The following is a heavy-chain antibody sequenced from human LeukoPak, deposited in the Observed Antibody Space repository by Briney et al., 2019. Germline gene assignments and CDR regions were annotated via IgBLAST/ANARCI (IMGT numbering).Heavy chain of an antibody. J-gene: IGHJ1*01. D-gene: IGHD3-3*01. CDR2: ISYDGSNK. Sequence: GGSLRLSCAASGFTFSSYAMHWVRQAPGKGLEWVAVISYDGSNKYYADSVKGRFTISRDNSKNTLYLQMNSLRAEDTAVYYCAKAQYDFWSGYYFQHWGQGTLVTVSS. V-gene: IGHV3-30-3*01. CDR1: GFTFSSYA. CDR3: AKAQYDFWSGYYFQH.